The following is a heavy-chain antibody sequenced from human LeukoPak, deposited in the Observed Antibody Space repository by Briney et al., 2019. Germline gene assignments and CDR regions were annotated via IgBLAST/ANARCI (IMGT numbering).Heavy chain of an antibody. CDR2: ISRRRSTI. V-gene: IGHV3-48*03. J-gene: IGHJ3*02. Sequence: GGSLRLSCVASGFTFSSYEMNWVRQAPGKGLEWVSYISRRRSTIYHADSVKGRFTLSRDNAKKSLYLEMKSLRAEDTAVYYCARERETTVTYDAFDIWGLGKMVTVSS. CDR3: ARERETTVTYDAFDI. CDR1: GFTFSSYE. D-gene: IGHD4-17*01.